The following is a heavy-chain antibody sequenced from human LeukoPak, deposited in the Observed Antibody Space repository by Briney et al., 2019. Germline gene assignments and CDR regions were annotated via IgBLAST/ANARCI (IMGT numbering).Heavy chain of an antibody. V-gene: IGHV1-58*02. J-gene: IGHJ4*02. CDR1: GFTFTSSA. CDR2: IVVGSGNT. CDR3: AAVCRGTTGTAYFDY. D-gene: IGHD1-1*01. Sequence: GTSVKVSCKASGFTFTSSAMQWVRQARGQRLEWIGWIVVGSGNTNYAQKFQERVTITRDMSASTAYMELGSLRSEDTAVYYCAAVCRGTTGTAYFDYWGQGTLVTVSS.